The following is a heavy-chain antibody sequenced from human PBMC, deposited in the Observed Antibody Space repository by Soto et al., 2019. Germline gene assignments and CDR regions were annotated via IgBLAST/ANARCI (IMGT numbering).Heavy chain of an antibody. CDR1: GFTFSSYA. CDR3: AKDESVVTAIPPRGYFDY. Sequence: GGSLRLSCAASGFTFSSYAMSWVRQAPGKGLEWVSAISGSGGSTYYADSVKGRFTISRDNSKNTLYLQMNSLRAEDTAVYYCAKDESVVTAIPPRGYFDYWGQGTLVTVSS. D-gene: IGHD2-21*02. CDR2: ISGSGGST. J-gene: IGHJ4*02. V-gene: IGHV3-23*01.